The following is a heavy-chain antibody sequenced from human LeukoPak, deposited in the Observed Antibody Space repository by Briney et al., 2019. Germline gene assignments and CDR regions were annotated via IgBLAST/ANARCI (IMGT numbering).Heavy chain of an antibody. Sequence: GGSLRLSCAASGFTVSSNYMSWVRQAPGKGLECVSVIYSGGSTYYADSVKGRFTISRDNSKNTLYLQMNSLRAEDTAVYYCARGYYDFWSGYYPFDYWGQGTLVTVSS. CDR3: ARGYYDFWSGYYPFDY. D-gene: IGHD3-3*01. V-gene: IGHV3-66*01. CDR2: IYSGGST. J-gene: IGHJ4*02. CDR1: GFTVSSNY.